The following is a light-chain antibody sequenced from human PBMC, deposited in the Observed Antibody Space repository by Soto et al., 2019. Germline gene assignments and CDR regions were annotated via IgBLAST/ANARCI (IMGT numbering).Light chain of an antibody. CDR2: RND. J-gene: IGLJ3*02. Sequence: QSAVTQPPSASGTPGQRVTISCSGGASNIGGNAIYWYQQVPGSAPKLLIYRNDRRPSGVPDRFSGSKSGTSASLAISGLRSEDEADYYCAAWDDTLRGWVFGGGTKVTVL. CDR3: AAWDDTLRGWV. V-gene: IGLV1-47*01. CDR1: ASNIGGNA.